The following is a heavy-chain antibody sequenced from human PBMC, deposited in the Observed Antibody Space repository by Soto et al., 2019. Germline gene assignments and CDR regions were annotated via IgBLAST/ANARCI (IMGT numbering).Heavy chain of an antibody. CDR3: ARDVTSNHNCFDP. V-gene: IGHV4-31*02. CDR1: GGSLKSGGYY. Sequence: QVQLQESGPGLVKPSQTLSLTCTVSGGSLKSGGYYWSWIRQHPGRGLEWIGYIYYTGRTYYNPSLESRVTVSVATSKTQFSLKLSSVPAADTAVYYCARDVTSNHNCFDPWGHGTLVTVSS. CDR2: IYYTGRT. D-gene: IGHD2-2*01. J-gene: IGHJ5*02.